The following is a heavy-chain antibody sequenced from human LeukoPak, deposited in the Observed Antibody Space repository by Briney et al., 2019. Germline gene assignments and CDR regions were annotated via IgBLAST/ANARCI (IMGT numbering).Heavy chain of an antibody. CDR2: IIPIFGTA. J-gene: IGHJ4*02. CDR1: GYTFTGYY. CDR3: ARGTTLVTNYFDY. V-gene: IGHV1-69*13. D-gene: IGHD5-18*01. Sequence: SVKVSCKASGYTFTGYYMHWVRQAPGQGLEWMGGIIPIFGTANYAQKFQGRVTITADESTGTAYMELSSLRSEDTAVYYCARGTTLVTNYFDYWGQGTLVTVSS.